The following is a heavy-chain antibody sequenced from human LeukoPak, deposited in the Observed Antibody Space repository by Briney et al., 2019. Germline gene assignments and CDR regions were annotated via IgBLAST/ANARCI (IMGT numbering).Heavy chain of an antibody. CDR1: GFTFSGYN. CDR2: LSASTTYI. Sequence: GGSLRLSCAASGFTFSGYNMNWVRQAPGKGLEWVSSLSASTTYIYYADSVKGRFAISRDNAKNSLYLQMNSLRGEDTAVYYCARGQNGFDYWGQGTLGTVSS. CDR3: ARGQNGFDY. D-gene: IGHD2-8*01. J-gene: IGHJ4*02. V-gene: IGHV3-21*01.